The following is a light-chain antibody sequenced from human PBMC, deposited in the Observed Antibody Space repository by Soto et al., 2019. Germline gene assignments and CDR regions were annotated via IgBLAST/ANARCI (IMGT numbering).Light chain of an antibody. J-gene: IGLJ3*02. CDR3: AAWDDTLNAAV. CDR2: SDN. V-gene: IGLV1-44*01. CDR1: SSNIGSHT. Sequence: QSVLTQPYSASGTPGQRVTISCSGSSSNIGSHTLHWYQQLPGSAPSLLIYSDNQRPSGVPDRFSGSTSGTSASLAISGLQSEDEAEYYCAAWDDTLNAAVFGGGTQLTVL.